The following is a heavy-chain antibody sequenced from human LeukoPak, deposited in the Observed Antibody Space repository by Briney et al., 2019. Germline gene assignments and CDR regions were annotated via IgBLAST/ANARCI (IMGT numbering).Heavy chain of an antibody. CDR3: ARGGGSGSRGFDP. Sequence: PSETLSLTCAVYGGPLSGYYWSWIRQPPGNGLEWSGEINHSGSTNYKPSLKSLVTISVDTSKNQCSLKLSSVTAADTAVYYCARGGGSGSRGFDPWGQGTLVTVSS. CDR2: INHSGST. CDR1: GGPLSGYY. D-gene: IGHD3-10*01. V-gene: IGHV4-34*01. J-gene: IGHJ5*02.